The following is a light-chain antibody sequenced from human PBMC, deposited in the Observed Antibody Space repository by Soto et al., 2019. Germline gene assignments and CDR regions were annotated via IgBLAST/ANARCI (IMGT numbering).Light chain of an antibody. J-gene: IGLJ2*01. CDR2: RND. CDR1: SSNIGSNY. Sequence: QSVVTQPPSASGTPGQRVTISCSGSSSNIGSNYVYWYQHFPGTAPKLLIYRNDQRPSGVPDRISGSKSGTSASLAISGLRSVEEAEYYCAAWDGRLSGVVFGGGTKLTVL. V-gene: IGLV1-47*01. CDR3: AAWDGRLSGVV.